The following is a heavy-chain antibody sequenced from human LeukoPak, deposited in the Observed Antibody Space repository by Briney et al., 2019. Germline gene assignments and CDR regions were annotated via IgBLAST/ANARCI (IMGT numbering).Heavy chain of an antibody. D-gene: IGHD4/OR15-4a*01. CDR1: GFTFSHYA. CDR3: ARMGASY. J-gene: IGHJ4*02. V-gene: IGHV3-30-3*01. Sequence: GGSLRLSCAASGFTFSHYAIHWVRQAPGKGLEWVAVISYDGSNKYYADSVKGRFTISRDNSKNTLYLQMNSLRAEDTAVYYCARMGASYWGQGTLVTVSS. CDR2: ISYDGSNK.